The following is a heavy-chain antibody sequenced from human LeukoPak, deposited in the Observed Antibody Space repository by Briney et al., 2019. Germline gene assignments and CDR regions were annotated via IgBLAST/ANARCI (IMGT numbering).Heavy chain of an antibody. V-gene: IGHV4-61*02. D-gene: IGHD6-13*01. Sequence: SETLSLTCTVSGGSISSGSYYWSWIRQPAGKGLEWIGRIYTSGSTYYNPSLKSRVTISVDTSKNQFSLKLSSVTAADTAVYYCARLTYQQTIDYWGQGTLVTVSS. J-gene: IGHJ4*02. CDR3: ARLTYQQTIDY. CDR2: IYTSGST. CDR1: GGSISSGSYY.